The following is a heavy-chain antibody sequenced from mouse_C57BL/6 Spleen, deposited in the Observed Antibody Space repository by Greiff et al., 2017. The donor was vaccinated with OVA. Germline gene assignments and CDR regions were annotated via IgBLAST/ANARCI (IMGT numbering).Heavy chain of an antibody. CDR2: IDPSDSYT. J-gene: IGHJ1*03. CDR1: GYTFTSYW. D-gene: IGHD4-1*01. V-gene: IGHV1-50*01. Sequence: QVQLQQPGAELVKPGASVKLSCKASGYTFTSYWMQWVKQRPGQGLEWIGEIDPSDSYTNYNQKFKGKATLTVDTSSSTAYMQLSSLTSEDSAVYYCARKLGRIDWYFDVWGTGTTVTVSS. CDR3: ARKLGRIDWYFDV.